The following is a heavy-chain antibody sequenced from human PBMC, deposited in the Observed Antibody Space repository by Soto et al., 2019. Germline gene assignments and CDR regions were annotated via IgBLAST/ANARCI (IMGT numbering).Heavy chain of an antibody. J-gene: IGHJ5*02. V-gene: IGHV1-3*01. CDR3: AREVKVTYYYDSSGYNDGDWFDP. D-gene: IGHD3-22*01. CDR2: INAANGDT. Sequence: GASMEVSCKASGYTLTSYGIRCVRQAPGQRLEWMGWINAANGDTKYSPKFRGRVTITRDESTSTDYMELSSLRSEDTAVYYCAREVKVTYYYDSSGYNDGDWFDPWGQGTLVTVSS. CDR1: GYTLTSYG.